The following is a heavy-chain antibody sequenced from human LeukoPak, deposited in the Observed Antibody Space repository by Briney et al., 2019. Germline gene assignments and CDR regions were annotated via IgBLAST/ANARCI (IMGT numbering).Heavy chain of an antibody. CDR1: GFIFSSYA. CDR3: AKDALQWLVRPEYFQH. J-gene: IGHJ1*01. V-gene: IGHV3-23*01. CDR2: ISGSGSST. D-gene: IGHD6-19*01. Sequence: GGSLRLSCAASGFIFSSYAMSWVRQAPGKGLEWVSAISGSGSSTYYADSVKGRFTISRDNSKNTLYLQMNSLRAEDTAVYYCAKDALQWLVRPEYFQHWGQSTLVTVSS.